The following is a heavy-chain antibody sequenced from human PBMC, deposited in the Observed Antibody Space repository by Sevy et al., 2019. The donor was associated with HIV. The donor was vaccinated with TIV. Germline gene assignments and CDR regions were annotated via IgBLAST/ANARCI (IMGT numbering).Heavy chain of an antibody. CDR3: ARRRGFGELLGLGY. CDR2: MNPSRGNT. V-gene: IGHV1-8*01. J-gene: IGHJ4*02. Sequence: ASVKVSCRTSGYTFTTYDINWVRQATGQGLEWMGWMNPSRGNTGSAQKFQGRLTMTRDTSTSTAYMELSSLESQGTAVYYCARRRGFGELLGLGYWGQGTLVTVSS. D-gene: IGHD3-10*01. CDR1: GYTFTTYD.